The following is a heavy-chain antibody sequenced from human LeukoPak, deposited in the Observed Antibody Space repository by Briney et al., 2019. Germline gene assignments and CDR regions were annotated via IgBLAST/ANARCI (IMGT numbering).Heavy chain of an antibody. D-gene: IGHD3-22*01. V-gene: IGHV4-61*02. CDR1: GGSISSGSYY. Sequence: PSETLSLTCTVSGGSISSGSYYWSWIRQPAGKGLEWIGRIYTSGSTNYNPSLKSRVTISVDTSKNQLSLKLSSVTAADTAVYYCARSALTMIVDYWGQGTLVTVSS. CDR3: ARSALTMIVDY. J-gene: IGHJ4*02. CDR2: IYTSGST.